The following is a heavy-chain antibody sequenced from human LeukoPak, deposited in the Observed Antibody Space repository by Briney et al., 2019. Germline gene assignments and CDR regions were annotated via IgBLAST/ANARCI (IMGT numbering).Heavy chain of an antibody. CDR2: INPSGGST. J-gene: IGHJ4*02. Sequence: ASVKVSCKASGGTFSSYAISWVRQAPGQGLEWMGIINPSGGSTSYAQKFQGRVTMTRDTSTSTVYMELSSLRSEDTAVYYCARAYIAARLFDYWGQGTLVTVSS. CDR1: GGTFSSYA. D-gene: IGHD6-6*01. V-gene: IGHV1-46*01. CDR3: ARAYIAARLFDY.